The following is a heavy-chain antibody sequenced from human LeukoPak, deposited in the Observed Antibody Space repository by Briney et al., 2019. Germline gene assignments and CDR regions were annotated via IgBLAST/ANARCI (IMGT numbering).Heavy chain of an antibody. V-gene: IGHV1-69*06. J-gene: IGHJ5*02. D-gene: IGHD6-19*01. Sequence: ASVKVSCKASGGTFSSYAISWVRQAPGQGLEWMGGIIPIFGTANYAQKFQGRVTITADKSTSTAYMELSSLRSEDTAVYYCARAGIAVAGILTQFDPWGQGTLVTVSS. CDR2: IIPIFGTA. CDR1: GGTFSSYA. CDR3: ARAGIAVAGILTQFDP.